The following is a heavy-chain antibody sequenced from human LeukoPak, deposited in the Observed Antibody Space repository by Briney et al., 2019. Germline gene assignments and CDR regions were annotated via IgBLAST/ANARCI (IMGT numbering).Heavy chain of an antibody. CDR1: GCTFTSYY. CDR3: ARDLYLNGMPDAFDI. J-gene: IGHJ3*02. CDR2: INPSGGST. V-gene: IGHV1-46*01. D-gene: IGHD2-8*01. Sequence: ASVKVSCKASGCTFTSYYMHWVRQAPGQGLEWMGIINPSGGSTSYAQKFQGRVTMTRDMSTSTVYMELSSLRSEDTAVYYCARDLYLNGMPDAFDIWGQGQWSPSLQ.